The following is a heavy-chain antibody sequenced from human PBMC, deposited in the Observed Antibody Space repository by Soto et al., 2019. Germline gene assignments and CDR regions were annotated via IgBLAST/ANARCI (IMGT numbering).Heavy chain of an antibody. V-gene: IGHV3-23*01. J-gene: IGHJ4*02. CDR2: ISGSGGST. Sequence: GGSLRLSCAASGFTFSSYAMSWVRQAPGKGLEWVSAISGSGGSTYYADSVKGRFTISRDNSKNTLYLQMNSLRAEDTAVYYCAKLAYDILTGYYNVMRLTYYFDYWGQGTLVTVSS. D-gene: IGHD3-9*01. CDR3: AKLAYDILTGYYNVMRLTYYFDY. CDR1: GFTFSSYA.